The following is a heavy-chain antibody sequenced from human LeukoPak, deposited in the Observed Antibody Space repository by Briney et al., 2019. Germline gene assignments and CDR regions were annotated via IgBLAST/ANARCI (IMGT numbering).Heavy chain of an antibody. V-gene: IGHV3-30*02. CDR2: IRYDGSNK. D-gene: IGHD3-22*01. J-gene: IGHJ4*02. CDR3: AKAGESGYGYTYFDY. Sequence: GGSLRLSCAASGFTFSSYGMHWVRQAPGKGLEWVAFIRYDGSNKYYADSVKGRFTISRDNSKNTLYLQMNSLRAEDTAVYYCAKAGESGYGYTYFDYWGQGTLVTDSS. CDR1: GFTFSSYG.